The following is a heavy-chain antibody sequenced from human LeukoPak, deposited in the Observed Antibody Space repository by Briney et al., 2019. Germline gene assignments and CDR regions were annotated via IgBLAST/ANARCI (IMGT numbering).Heavy chain of an antibody. V-gene: IGHV1-8*03. Sequence: ASVKVSCKTSGYTFTSSDINWVRQATGQGLEWMGWINPNSGNTGYAQKFQGRVTITRNTSIGTAYMELSSLTSEDTAVYYCARVIVVIPGTNIWFDPWGQGTLVTVSS. CDR1: GYTFTSSD. CDR3: ARVIVVIPGTNIWFDP. D-gene: IGHD2-2*01. CDR2: INPNSGNT. J-gene: IGHJ5*02.